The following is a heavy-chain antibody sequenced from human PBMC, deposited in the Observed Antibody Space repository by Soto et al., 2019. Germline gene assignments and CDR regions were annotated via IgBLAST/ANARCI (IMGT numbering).Heavy chain of an antibody. CDR1: GFTFTSCG. V-gene: IGHV3-30*18. CDR3: ANESSSGWHKLDY. Sequence: GESLKISCAASGFTFTSCGMHWVRQAPGKGLEWVAVISFDGSNENYVDSVKDRFTISRDNSRNTLFLEMNSLRGDDTAVYYRANESSSGWHKLDYWGQGTLVTVSS. D-gene: IGHD6-19*01. J-gene: IGHJ4*02. CDR2: ISFDGSNE.